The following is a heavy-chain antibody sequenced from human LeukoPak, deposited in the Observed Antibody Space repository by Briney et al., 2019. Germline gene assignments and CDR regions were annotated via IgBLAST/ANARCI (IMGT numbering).Heavy chain of an antibody. CDR2: INPNSGGT. D-gene: IGHD2-8*01. Sequence: GASVTVSCTASGYTFTRYYMHWVRQAPGQGLEWMGWINPNSGGTNYAQKFQGKVTMTRDTSISTAYMELSRLRSDDTAVYYCARETIVLMVYAVHNWFDPWGQGTLVTVSS. V-gene: IGHV1-2*02. CDR3: ARETIVLMVYAVHNWFDP. CDR1: GYTFTRYY. J-gene: IGHJ5*02.